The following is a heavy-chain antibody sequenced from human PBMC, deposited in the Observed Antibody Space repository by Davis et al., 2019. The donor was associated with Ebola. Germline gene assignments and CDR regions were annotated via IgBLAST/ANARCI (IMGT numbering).Heavy chain of an antibody. CDR2: INHSGST. V-gene: IGHV4-34*01. J-gene: IGHJ5*02. Sequence: PGGSLRLSCAVYGGSFSGYYWSWIRQPPGKGLEWIGEINHSGSTNYNPSLKSRVTISVDTSKNQFSLKLSSVTAADTAVYYCARDTPLMPFGDSSGTNNWFDPWGQGTLVTVSS. D-gene: IGHD3-22*01. CDR1: GGSFSGYY. CDR3: ARDTPLMPFGDSSGTNNWFDP.